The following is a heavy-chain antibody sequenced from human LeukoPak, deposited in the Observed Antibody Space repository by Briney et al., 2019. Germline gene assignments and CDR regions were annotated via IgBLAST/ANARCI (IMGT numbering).Heavy chain of an antibody. Sequence: GGSLRLSCAASRFTFSNYVMHWVRQAPGKGLEWVAVISYDGSDKYYADSVKGRFTISRDNSKNTLYLQMNSLRAEDTAVYYCTRDPIMGAPDYFDYWGQGTLVTVSS. CDR2: ISYDGSDK. CDR3: TRDPIMGAPDYFDY. D-gene: IGHD1-26*01. J-gene: IGHJ4*02. CDR1: RFTFSNYV. V-gene: IGHV3-30*03.